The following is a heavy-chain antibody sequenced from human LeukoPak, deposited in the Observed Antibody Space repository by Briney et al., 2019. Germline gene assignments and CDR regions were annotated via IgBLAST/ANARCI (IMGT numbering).Heavy chain of an antibody. CDR2: IYYSGST. CDR1: GGSISSGDYY. Sequence: SQTLSLTCTVSGGSISSGDYYWSWIRQPPGKGLEWIGYIYYSGSTYYNPSLKSRVTMSVDTSKNQFSLKLRSVTAADTAVYYCARGTAPDTHWGQGALVTVSS. CDR3: ARGTAPDTH. V-gene: IGHV4-30-4*01. D-gene: IGHD6-13*01. J-gene: IGHJ4*02.